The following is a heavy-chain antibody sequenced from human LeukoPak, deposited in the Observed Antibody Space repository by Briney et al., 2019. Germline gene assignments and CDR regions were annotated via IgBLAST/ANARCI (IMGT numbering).Heavy chain of an antibody. V-gene: IGHV1-2*02. D-gene: IGHD5-12*01. CDR3: ARDLDIVATSSFDY. J-gene: IGHJ4*02. CDR2: INPNSGGT. Sequence: ASVKVSCKASGYTFTGYYMHXVRQXPGQGXEWMGXINPNSGGTNYAQKFQGRVTMTRDTSISTAYMELSRLRSDDTAVYYCARDLDIVATSSFDYWGQGTLVTVSS. CDR1: GYTFTGYY.